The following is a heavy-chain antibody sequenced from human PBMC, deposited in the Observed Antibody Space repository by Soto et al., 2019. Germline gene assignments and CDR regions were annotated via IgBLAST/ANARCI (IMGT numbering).Heavy chain of an antibody. J-gene: IGHJ6*02. V-gene: IGHV3-48*01. CDR2: ISSSSSTI. D-gene: IGHD5-12*01. CDR3: ARADSGYAHGYYYYGMDV. Sequence: EVQLVESGGGLVQPGGSLRLSCAASGFTFSSYSMNWVRQAPGKGLEWVSYISSSSSTIYYADSVKGRFTISRDNAEYSLYLQMNSLRAEDTALHYCARADSGYAHGYYYYGMDVWGQGTTVTVSS. CDR1: GFTFSSYS.